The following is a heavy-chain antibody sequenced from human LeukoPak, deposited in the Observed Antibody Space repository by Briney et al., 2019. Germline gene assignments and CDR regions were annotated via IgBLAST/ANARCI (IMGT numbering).Heavy chain of an antibody. V-gene: IGHV4-61*02. CDR3: ARGLRGYYGSVSWFDP. Sequence: SETLSLTCTVSGDSISSGSYYWSWIRQPAGKGLEWVGRVSTSGSTIYNPSLKSRVTISVDTSKNQFSLKLSSVTAADTAVYYCARGLRGYYGSVSWFDPWGQGTLVTVSS. D-gene: IGHD3-10*01. CDR1: GDSISSGSYY. CDR2: VSTSGST. J-gene: IGHJ5*02.